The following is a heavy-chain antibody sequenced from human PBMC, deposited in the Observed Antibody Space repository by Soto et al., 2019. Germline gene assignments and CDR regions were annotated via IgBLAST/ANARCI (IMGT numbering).Heavy chain of an antibody. CDR3: ARGIGYGGTSRSFDI. D-gene: IGHD4-17*01. CDR2: IYYSGST. CDR1: GCSISTYY. Sequence: SESLSLTCPASGCSISTYYWISIPQPPGKGLEWIGYIYYSGSTNYNPSLKSRVTISVDTSKNHCSLKLSSVTAGETAVYYCARGIGYGGTSRSFDIWGQGTMVTVSS. J-gene: IGHJ3*02. V-gene: IGHV4-59*01.